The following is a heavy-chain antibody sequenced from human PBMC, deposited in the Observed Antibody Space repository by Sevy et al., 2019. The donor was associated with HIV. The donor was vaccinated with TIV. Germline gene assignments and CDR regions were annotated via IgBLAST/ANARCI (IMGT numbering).Heavy chain of an antibody. V-gene: IGHV3-21*01. CDR2: ISSSSSYI. J-gene: IGHJ4*02. CDR1: GFSFSSYS. Sequence: GESLKISCAASGFSFSSYSMNWVRQAPGKGLGWASSISSSSSYIYYTDSVKGRFTISRDNAKNSLYLQMNSLRAEDTAVYYCARWDADRRWYFDYWGQRTLVTVSS. D-gene: IGHD1-26*01. CDR3: ARWDADRRWYFDY.